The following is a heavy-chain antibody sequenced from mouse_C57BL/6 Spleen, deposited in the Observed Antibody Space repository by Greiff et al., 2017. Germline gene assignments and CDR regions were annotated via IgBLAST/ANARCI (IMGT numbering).Heavy chain of an antibody. CDR3: ARRDRWGYDY. Sequence: VQLQQPGAELVRPGSSVKLSCKASGYTFTSYWMAWVKQRPGQGLEWIGNIYPSDSETHYNQKFKDKATLTVDKSSSTAYMQLSSLTSEDSAVYYCARRDRWGYDYWGQGTPVTVSA. CDR2: IYPSDSET. V-gene: IGHV1-61*01. J-gene: IGHJ3*01. CDR1: GYTFTSYW. D-gene: IGHD2-14*01.